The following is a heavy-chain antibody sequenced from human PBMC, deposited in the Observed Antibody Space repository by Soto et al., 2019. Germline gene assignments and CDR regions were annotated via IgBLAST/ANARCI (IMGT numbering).Heavy chain of an antibody. CDR3: ARLAKYYKSLDP. V-gene: IGHV4-59*08. D-gene: IGHD3-10*01. Sequence: SETLSLTCTVSGGSFSPNYWSWIRQPPGKGLEWVGYIYYDGTASHNPSLKSRVTISLETSRSQFSLRLTSVTAADTAVYYCARLAKYYKSLDPWGPGTLVTVSS. CDR1: GGSFSPNY. CDR2: IYYDGTA. J-gene: IGHJ5*02.